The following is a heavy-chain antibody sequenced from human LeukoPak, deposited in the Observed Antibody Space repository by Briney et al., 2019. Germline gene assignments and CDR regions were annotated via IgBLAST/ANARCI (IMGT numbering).Heavy chain of an antibody. V-gene: IGHV3-30*02. Sequence: QSGGSLRLSCIGNGFTFMSYGMHCVRQAPGKGLEWAAFIRYDGSDKYYADSVKGRFTISRDNSKNTLYLQMNSLRAEDTAVYYCAKERFGGVISLAYWGQGTLVTVSS. J-gene: IGHJ4*02. CDR1: GFTFMSYG. CDR3: AKERFGGVISLAY. CDR2: IRYDGSDK. D-gene: IGHD3-16*02.